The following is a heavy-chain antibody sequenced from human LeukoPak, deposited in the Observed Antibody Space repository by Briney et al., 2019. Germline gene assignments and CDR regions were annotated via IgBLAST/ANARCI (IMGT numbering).Heavy chain of an antibody. V-gene: IGHV3-7*03. CDR2: IKQDGSEK. CDR3: ARGWDYYYYGMDV. D-gene: IGHD6-13*01. Sequence: GGSLRLSCAASGFTFSSYWMSWVRQAPGKGLEWVANIKQDGSEKYYVDSVEGRFTISRDNAKNSLYLQMNSLRAEDTAVYYCARGWDYYYYGMDVWGQGTTVTVSS. J-gene: IGHJ6*02. CDR1: GFTFSSYW.